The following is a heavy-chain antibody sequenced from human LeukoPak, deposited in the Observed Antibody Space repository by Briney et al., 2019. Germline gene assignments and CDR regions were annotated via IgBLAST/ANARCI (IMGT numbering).Heavy chain of an antibody. Sequence: GGSLRLSCAVSGFTFSDFYMTWIRQAPGKGLEWISYISNSGSTIYYADSVKGRFSISRDNAKNSLHLQMNSLRAEDTAVYYCARGTVAGKAPYWGQGTLVTVSS. V-gene: IGHV3-11*04. CDR2: ISNSGSTI. J-gene: IGHJ4*02. CDR3: ARGTVAGKAPY. CDR1: GFTFSDFY. D-gene: IGHD6-19*01.